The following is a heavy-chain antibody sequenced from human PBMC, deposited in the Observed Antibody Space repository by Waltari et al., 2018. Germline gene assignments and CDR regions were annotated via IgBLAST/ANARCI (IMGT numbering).Heavy chain of an antibody. Sequence: QVQLVESGGGVVQPGRSLRLSCAASGFTFSSYGMHWVRQAPGKGLEWVAVIWYDGSNKHYADSVKGRFTISRDNSMSTLYLQMNSLRAEDTGVYFCARVGSSSWYGWDGMDVWGQGTTVTVSS. J-gene: IGHJ6*02. CDR2: IWYDGSNK. CDR1: GFTFSSYG. D-gene: IGHD6-13*01. V-gene: IGHV3-33*01. CDR3: ARVGSSSWYGWDGMDV.